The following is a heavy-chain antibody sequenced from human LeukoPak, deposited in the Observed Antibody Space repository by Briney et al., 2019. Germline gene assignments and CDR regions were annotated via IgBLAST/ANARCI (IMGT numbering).Heavy chain of an antibody. Sequence: ASVKVSCKASRYTFTGYYMHWVRQAPGQGLEWMGWINPNSGGTNFTQKFQGRVTMTRDTSISTAYMELSRLRCDDAAVYYCARDLVVVVPGASNYYYGMDVWGQGTTVTVSS. CDR1: RYTFTGYY. J-gene: IGHJ6*02. CDR2: INPNSGGT. CDR3: ARDLVVVVPGASNYYYGMDV. V-gene: IGHV1-2*02. D-gene: IGHD2-2*01.